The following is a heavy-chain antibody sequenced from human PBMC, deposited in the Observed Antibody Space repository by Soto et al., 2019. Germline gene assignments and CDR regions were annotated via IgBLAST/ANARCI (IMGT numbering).Heavy chain of an antibody. CDR2: VNPIGSMS. V-gene: IGHV1-69*02. J-gene: IGHJ4*02. Sequence: QVQLVQSGAEVKRPGSSVKVSCKASGDTFNFYSINWVRQAPGLGLEWMGRVNPIGSMSNYAQKFQGRVTMPADKSTSTAYMELSSLRSDDTAIYYCASSDGSGDRAFDYWGQGALVTVSS. CDR3: ASSDGSGDRAFDY. D-gene: IGHD3-10*01. CDR1: GDTFNFYS.